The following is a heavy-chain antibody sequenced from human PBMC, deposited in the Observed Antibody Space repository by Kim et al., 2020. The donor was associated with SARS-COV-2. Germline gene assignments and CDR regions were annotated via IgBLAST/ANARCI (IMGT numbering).Heavy chain of an antibody. V-gene: IGHV3-21*01. J-gene: IGHJ4*02. Sequence: SSSSYIYNADSVKGRFTISRDNAKNSLYLQMNSLRAEDTAVYYCATLSYFGGQGTLVTVSS. CDR3: ATLSYF. D-gene: IGHD3-9*01. CDR2: SSSSYI.